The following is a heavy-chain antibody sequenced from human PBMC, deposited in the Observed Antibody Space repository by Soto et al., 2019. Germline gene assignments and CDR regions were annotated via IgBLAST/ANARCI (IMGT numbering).Heavy chain of an antibody. V-gene: IGHV1-69*01. CDR3: ARGVVPAANEEYYFDY. D-gene: IGHD2-2*01. CDR1: GDTFSSYA. J-gene: IGHJ4*02. Sequence: QVQLVQSGAEVKKPGSSVKVSCKASGDTFSSYAISWVRQAPGQGREWMGGIIPIFGTANYAQKFKGRVTITADESTSTAYMDLSSLRSEDTAVYYCARGVVPAANEEYYFDYWGQGTLVTVSS. CDR2: IIPIFGTA.